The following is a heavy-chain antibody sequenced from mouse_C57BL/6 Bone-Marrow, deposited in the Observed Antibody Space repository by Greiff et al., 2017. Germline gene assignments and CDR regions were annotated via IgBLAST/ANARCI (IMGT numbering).Heavy chain of an antibody. CDR3: ARYDSPFYCDYDWFAY. V-gene: IGHV7-3*01. CDR2: IRNKANGYTT. J-gene: IGHJ3*01. CDR1: GFTFTDYY. Sequence: EVMLVESGGGLVQPGGSLSLSCAASGFTFTDYYMSWVRQPPGKALEWLGFIRNKANGYTTEYSASVKGRFTISRDNSQSILYLQMNALRAEDSATYDGARYDSPFYCDYDWFAYWGQGTLVTVSA. D-gene: IGHD2-4*01.